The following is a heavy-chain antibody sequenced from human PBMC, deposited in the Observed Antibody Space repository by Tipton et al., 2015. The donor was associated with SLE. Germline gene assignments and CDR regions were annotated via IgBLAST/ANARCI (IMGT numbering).Heavy chain of an antibody. Sequence: LRLSCAVYGGSFSGYYWGWIRQPPGKGLEWIGSIYYSGSTYYNPSLKSRVTISVDTSKNQFSLKLSSVTAADTAVYYCAKAGYSSGWYVVFFDYWGQGTLVTVSS. D-gene: IGHD6-19*01. J-gene: IGHJ4*02. CDR3: AKAGYSSGWYVVFFDY. CDR2: IYYSGST. V-gene: IGHV4-34*01. CDR1: GGSFSGYY.